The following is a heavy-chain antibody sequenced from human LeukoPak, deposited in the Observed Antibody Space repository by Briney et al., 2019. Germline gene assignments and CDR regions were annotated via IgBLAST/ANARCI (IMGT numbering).Heavy chain of an antibody. Sequence: SETLSLTCTVSGGSVSSGGYYWSWIRQHPGKVLEWSGNNYYSGSTYYNPSLKSRVIISVDTSKNQFPLKLRSVTAADTDVYYCARDTPLHYWGQGPLVPVSS. CDR2: NYYSGST. CDR1: GGSVSSGGYY. J-gene: IGHJ4*02. CDR3: ARDTPLHY. V-gene: IGHV4-31*03.